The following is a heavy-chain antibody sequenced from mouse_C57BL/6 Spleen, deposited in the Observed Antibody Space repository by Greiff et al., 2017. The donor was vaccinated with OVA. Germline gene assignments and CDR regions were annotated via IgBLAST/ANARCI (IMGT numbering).Heavy chain of an antibody. D-gene: IGHD2-4*01. V-gene: IGHV1-64*01. Sequence: VQLQQPGAELVKPGASVKLSCKASGYTFTSYWMHWVKQRPGQGLEWIGMIHPNSGSTNYNEKFKSKATLTVDKSSSTAYMQLSSLTSEDSAVYYCARGLDYDRYYAMDYWGQGTSVTVSS. J-gene: IGHJ4*01. CDR1: GYTFTSYW. CDR2: IHPNSGST. CDR3: ARGLDYDRYYAMDY.